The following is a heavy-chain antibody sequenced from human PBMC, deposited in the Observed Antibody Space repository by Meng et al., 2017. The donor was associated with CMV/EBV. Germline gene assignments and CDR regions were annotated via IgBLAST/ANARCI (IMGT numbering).Heavy chain of an antibody. Sequence: SCAASGFTFDDYGMSWVRQAPGKGLEWVSAINWNGDTTGYADSVKGRFTISRDNAKNSLYLQMNSLRDEDTALYYCARVPYQLLPTYYDYGMDVWGQGTTVTVSS. D-gene: IGHD2-15*01. CDR2: INWNGDTT. J-gene: IGHJ6*02. V-gene: IGHV3-20*04. CDR1: GFTFDDYG. CDR3: ARVPYQLLPTYYDYGMDV.